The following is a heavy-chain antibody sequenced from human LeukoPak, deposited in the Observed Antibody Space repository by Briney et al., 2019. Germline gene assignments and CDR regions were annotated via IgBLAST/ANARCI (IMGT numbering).Heavy chain of an antibody. CDR3: ARAYDILTGYYTAFDI. Sequence: GGSLRLPCAASGFTFSSYSMNWVRQAPEKELGWVSSIISRSFIHYADSVKRRFTISRDKAQNSLYLQMNTPRAEDTGVYYCARAYDILTGYYTAFDIWGQGTMVTVSS. J-gene: IGHJ3*02. D-gene: IGHD3-9*01. CDR1: GFTFSSYS. CDR2: IISRSFI. V-gene: IGHV3-21*01.